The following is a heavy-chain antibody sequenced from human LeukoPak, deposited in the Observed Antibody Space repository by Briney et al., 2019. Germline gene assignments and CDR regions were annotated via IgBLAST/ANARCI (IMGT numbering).Heavy chain of an antibody. V-gene: IGHV3-53*01. CDR2: IYSGGST. CDR3: ARGRDRYYYTDV. D-gene: IGHD1-14*01. J-gene: IGHJ6*03. CDR1: GFTVSSNY. Sequence: GGSLRLSCAASGFTVSSNYMSWVRQAPGKGLEWGSVIYSGGSTYYADSVRGRFTICRDNSKHTQYVQINSRRAEDTAAYYCARGRDRYYYTDVWGNGTTVTTSS.